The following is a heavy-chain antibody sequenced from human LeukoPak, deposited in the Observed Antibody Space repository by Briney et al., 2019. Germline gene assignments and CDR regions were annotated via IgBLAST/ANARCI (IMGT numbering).Heavy chain of an antibody. D-gene: IGHD1-26*01. J-gene: IGHJ4*02. CDR2: ISYDGSNK. CDR1: GFTFSSYG. CDR3: AKGDSGSYFYFDY. Sequence: GGSLRLSCAASGFTFSSYGMHWVRQAPGKGLEWVAVISYDGSNKYYADSVKGRFTISGDNSKNTLYLQMNSLRAEDTAVYYCAKGDSGSYFYFDYWGQGTLVTVSS. V-gene: IGHV3-30*18.